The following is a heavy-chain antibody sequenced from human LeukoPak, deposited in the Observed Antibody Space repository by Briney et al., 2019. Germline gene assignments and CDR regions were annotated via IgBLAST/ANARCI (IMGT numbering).Heavy chain of an antibody. V-gene: IGHV3-23*01. J-gene: IGHJ3*02. CDR1: GFTFSSYG. Sequence: GGTLRPSCAASGFTFSSYGMSWVRQAPGKGLEWVSAISGTGGSTYYADSVKGRFTISRDNSKNTLYLQMNSLRAEDTAIYYCAKSNGYGLVDIWGQGTVVTVSS. CDR2: ISGTGGST. D-gene: IGHD3-10*01. CDR3: AKSNGYGLVDI.